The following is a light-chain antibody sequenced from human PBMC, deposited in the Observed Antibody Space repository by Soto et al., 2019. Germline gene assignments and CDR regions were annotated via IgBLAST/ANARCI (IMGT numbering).Light chain of an antibody. CDR1: QSISSY. CDR3: QQRSNWPCT. V-gene: IGKV3-11*02. J-gene: IGKJ1*01. CDR2: DAS. Sequence: EIVLTQSPATLSLSPGERATLSCRASQSISSYLAWYQQKPGQAPRLLMYDASNRATGIPARFSGSGSGRDFTLTISSLEPEDFAVYYCQQRSNWPCTFGQGNKVEIK.